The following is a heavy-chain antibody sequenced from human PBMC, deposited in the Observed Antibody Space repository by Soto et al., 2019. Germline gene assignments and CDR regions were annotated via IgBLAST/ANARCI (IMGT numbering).Heavy chain of an antibody. CDR3: AKGGGGDHGY. CDR2: ITITGDTT. CDR1: GFIFTTSD. D-gene: IGHD2-21*02. V-gene: IGHV3-23*04. J-gene: IGHJ4*02. Sequence: EVQLVESEGGLVQPGGSLRLSCEASGFIFTTSDMSWVRQAPGKGLEWISSITITGDTTHYADSVKGRFTISRDNSRNPVYLQINSRKVDDPAVYYCAKGGGGDHGYWGQGTLVAVSS.